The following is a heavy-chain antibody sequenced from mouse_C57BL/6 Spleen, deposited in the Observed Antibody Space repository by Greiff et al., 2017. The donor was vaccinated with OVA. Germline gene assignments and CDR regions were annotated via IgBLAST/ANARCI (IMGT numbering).Heavy chain of an antibody. J-gene: IGHJ2*01. Sequence: QVQLQQPGAELVKPGASVKLSCKASGYTFTSYWMQWVKQRPGQGLEWIGEIDPSDSYTNYNQKFKGKATLTVDTSSSTAYMQLSSLTSEDSAVYYCARRLITTDYFDDWGQGTTLTVSS. CDR1: GYTFTSYW. CDR2: IDPSDSYT. D-gene: IGHD1-1*01. CDR3: ARRLITTDYFDD. V-gene: IGHV1-50*01.